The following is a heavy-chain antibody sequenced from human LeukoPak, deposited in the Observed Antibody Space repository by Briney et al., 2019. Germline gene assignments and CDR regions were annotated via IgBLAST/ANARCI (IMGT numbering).Heavy chain of an antibody. Sequence: ASVKVSCKASGYTFTSYGISWVRQAPAQGLELMGWISAYNGNTNYAHNLQGRVTMTTDTSTSTAYMELRSLRSDDTAVYYCARWGTSGTFHFDYWGQGTLVTVSS. CDR1: GYTFTSYG. J-gene: IGHJ4*02. D-gene: IGHD3-16*01. CDR3: ARWGTSGTFHFDY. CDR2: ISAYNGNT. V-gene: IGHV1-18*01.